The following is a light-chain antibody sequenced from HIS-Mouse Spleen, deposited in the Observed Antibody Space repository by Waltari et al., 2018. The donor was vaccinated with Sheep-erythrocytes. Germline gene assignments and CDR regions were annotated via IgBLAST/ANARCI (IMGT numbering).Light chain of an antibody. V-gene: IGLV2-14*01. CDR3: SSYTSSSTLV. CDR1: SSDVGGYHY. Sequence: QSALTQPASVSGSPGQSITISCTGTSSDVGGYHYVSWYQQHPGKAPKLMIYEVSNRPSGVSNRFSGSKSGNTASLTISGLQAEDEADYCCSSYTSSSTLVFGGGTKLTVL. J-gene: IGLJ3*02. CDR2: EVS.